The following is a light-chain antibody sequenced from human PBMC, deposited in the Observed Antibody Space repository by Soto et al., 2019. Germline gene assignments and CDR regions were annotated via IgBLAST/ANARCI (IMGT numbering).Light chain of an antibody. CDR2: DVS. CDR1: SSDVGGYNY. CDR3: SSYTSSSTPFYV. J-gene: IGLJ1*01. V-gene: IGLV2-14*01. Sequence: QSALTQPASVSGSPGQSITISCTGTSSDVGGYNYVSWYQQHPVKAPKLMIYDVSNRPSGVSNRFSGSKSGNTASLTISGLQAEDEADYYCSSYTSSSTPFYVFGTGTKLTVL.